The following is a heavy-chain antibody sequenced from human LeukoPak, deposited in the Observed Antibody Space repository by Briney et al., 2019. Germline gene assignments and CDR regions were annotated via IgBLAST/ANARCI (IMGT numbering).Heavy chain of an antibody. CDR1: GFTLSSHS. CDR3: AMYYDSSGYFDY. CDR2: IRYDGSNK. Sequence: GGSLRLSCAASGFTLSSHSMNWVRQAPGKGLEWVAFIRYDGSNKYYADSVKGRFTISRDNSKNTLYLQMNSLRAEDTAVYYCAMYYDSSGYFDYWGQGTLVTVSS. D-gene: IGHD3-22*01. J-gene: IGHJ4*02. V-gene: IGHV3-30*02.